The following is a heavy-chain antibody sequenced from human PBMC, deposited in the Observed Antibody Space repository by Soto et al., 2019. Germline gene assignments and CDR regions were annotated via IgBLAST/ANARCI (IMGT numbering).Heavy chain of an antibody. D-gene: IGHD2-15*01. Sequence: PGGALTLSCAPSGFTFSSYSMSWVRQAPGKGLEWVSAISGSGGSTYYADSVKGRFTISRDNSKNTLYLQMNSLRAEDTAVYYCANPRAPYCSGGSCYLDYWGQGTLVTVSS. J-gene: IGHJ4*02. CDR2: ISGSGGST. CDR3: ANPRAPYCSGGSCYLDY. CDR1: GFTFSSYS. V-gene: IGHV3-23*01.